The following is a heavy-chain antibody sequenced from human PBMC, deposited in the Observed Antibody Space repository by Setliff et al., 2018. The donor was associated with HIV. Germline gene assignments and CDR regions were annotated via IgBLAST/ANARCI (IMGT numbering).Heavy chain of an antibody. Sequence: PSETLSLTCTVSGDSITNDDYYWGWIRQPPGKGLEWIAIIHYNGRTYYNPSLKSRVTIFVYTSKTQFYLKLRSVTASDTAVYYCARYTSKVDWFDPWGQGTLVTVSS. CDR3: ARYTSKVDWFDP. CDR2: IHYNGRT. D-gene: IGHD2-2*02. CDR1: GDSITNDDYY. J-gene: IGHJ5*02. V-gene: IGHV4-39*01.